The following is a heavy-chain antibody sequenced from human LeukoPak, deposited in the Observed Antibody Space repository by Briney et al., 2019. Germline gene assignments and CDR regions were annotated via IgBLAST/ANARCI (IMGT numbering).Heavy chain of an antibody. Sequence: GGSLRLSCAASGFTFSSYGMHWVRQAPGKGLEWVAFIRYDGSNKYYADSVKGRFTISRDNSKNTLYLQMNSLRAEDPAVYYCAKDPPLGYCSSTSCSSMAWGQGTLVTASS. CDR2: IRYDGSNK. D-gene: IGHD2-2*01. CDR3: AKDPPLGYCSSTSCSSMA. CDR1: GFTFSSYG. V-gene: IGHV3-30*02. J-gene: IGHJ5*02.